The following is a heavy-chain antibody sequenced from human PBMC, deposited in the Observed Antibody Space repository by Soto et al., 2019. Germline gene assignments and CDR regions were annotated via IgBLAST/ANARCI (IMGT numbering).Heavy chain of an antibody. D-gene: IGHD2-15*01. CDR2: IYKSATT. V-gene: IGHV4-30-4*01. CDR1: GDSISTVDYF. J-gene: IGHJ5*01. Sequence: SETLSLTCSVSGDSISTVDYFWAWIRQPPGHALEYIGYIYKSATTYYNPSFESRVAISLDTSKSQFSLNVTSVTAADTAVYFCARGRYCLTGRCFPNWFDSWGQGTMVTF. CDR3: ARGRYCLTGRCFPNWFDS.